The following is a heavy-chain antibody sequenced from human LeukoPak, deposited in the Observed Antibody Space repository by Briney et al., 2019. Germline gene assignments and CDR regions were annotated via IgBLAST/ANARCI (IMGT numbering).Heavy chain of an antibody. CDR2: IYPGDSDT. CDR3: ARGTVTTLGFYYGMDV. Sequence: GESLKISCKGSGYSFTSYWIAWVRQMPGKGLEWMGIIYPGDSDTRYSPSFQGQVTISADKSINTAYLQWSSLKASDTAMYYCARGTVTTLGFYYGMDVWGQGTTVIVSS. D-gene: IGHD4-17*01. J-gene: IGHJ6*02. CDR1: GYSFTSYW. V-gene: IGHV5-51*01.